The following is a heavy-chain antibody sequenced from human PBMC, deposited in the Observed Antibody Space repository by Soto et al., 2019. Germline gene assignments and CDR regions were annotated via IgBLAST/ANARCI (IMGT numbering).Heavy chain of an antibody. Sequence: SRILSCAGSGFPASRYSMNWVRQAPGKGLEWVSFISSSSSYIYYADSVKGRFTISRDNAKNSLYLQMNSLRAEDTAVYYCARDLDAQYWGQGTLVTVSP. J-gene: IGHJ4*02. V-gene: IGHV3-21*01. CDR1: GFPASRYS. D-gene: IGHD3-3*01. CDR3: ARDLDAQY. CDR2: ISSSSSYI.